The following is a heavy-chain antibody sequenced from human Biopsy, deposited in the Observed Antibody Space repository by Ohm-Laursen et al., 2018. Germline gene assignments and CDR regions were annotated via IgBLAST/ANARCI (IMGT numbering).Heavy chain of an antibody. D-gene: IGHD2-15*01. CDR1: GGPFSGYF. CDR2: IDHTGGT. V-gene: IGHV4-34*01. J-gene: IGHJ4*02. CDR3: GNEVHGRDY. Sequence: GTLSLTCAVYGGPFSGYFWTWIRQAPGKGLEWIGEIDHTGGTNYSPSLKSRVNISQDRSKNQFSLRLTSVTAADTAVYLCGNEVHGRDYWGLGAQVTVSS.